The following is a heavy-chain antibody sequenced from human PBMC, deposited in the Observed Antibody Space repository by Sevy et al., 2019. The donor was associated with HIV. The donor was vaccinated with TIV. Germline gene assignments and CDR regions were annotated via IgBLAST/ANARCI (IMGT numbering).Heavy chain of an antibody. CDR1: GFTFINYN. Sequence: GGSLRLSCAASGFTFINYNMNWVRHAPGKGLEWVASVSGSSNYIYYAESLKGRFIISRDNAKDTLYLQMNSLRADDSAVYYCARGPPDGSYDYFDYWGQGTLVTVSS. CDR3: ARGPPDGSYDYFDY. V-gene: IGHV3-21*06. D-gene: IGHD1-26*01. J-gene: IGHJ4*02. CDR2: VSGSSNYI.